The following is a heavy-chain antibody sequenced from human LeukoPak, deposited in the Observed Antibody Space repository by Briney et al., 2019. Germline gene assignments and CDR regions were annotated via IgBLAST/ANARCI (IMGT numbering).Heavy chain of an antibody. CDR3: VRGTGY. CDR2: ISSNGDNT. CDR1: GFTFSTYV. Sequence: GGSLRLSCSVSGFTFSTYVMHWVRQVPGKGLEYVSAISSNGDNTYYADSVKGRFTISRDNSKNTLYLQMSSQRADDTAVYYCVRGTGYWGQGTPVTVSS. V-gene: IGHV3-64D*06. J-gene: IGHJ4*02.